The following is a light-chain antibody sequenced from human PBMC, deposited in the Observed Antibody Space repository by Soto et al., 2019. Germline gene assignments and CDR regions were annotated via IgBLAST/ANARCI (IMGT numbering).Light chain of an antibody. V-gene: IGKV1-27*01. CDR1: QDIRNF. Sequence: DIQMTQSPTSLSASVGDRVTITCRASQDIRNFVAWYQQKPGKAPKLLIYAASTLQSGVPFRYSGSGSGTDFSLTINSLQPEDVATYYCQKYSSVPVFGPGTKVEIK. J-gene: IGKJ3*01. CDR2: AAS. CDR3: QKYSSVPV.